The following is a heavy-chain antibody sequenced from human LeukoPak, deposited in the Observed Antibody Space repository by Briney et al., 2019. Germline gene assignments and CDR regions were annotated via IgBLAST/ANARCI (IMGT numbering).Heavy chain of an antibody. J-gene: IGHJ5*02. V-gene: IGHV4-34*01. CDR2: INHSGST. CDR1: GGSFSGYY. D-gene: IGHD5-12*01. CDR3: ARGDYSGSLDP. Sequence: SETLSLTRAVYGGSFSGYYWSWIRQPPGKGLEWIGEINHSGSTDYNPSLKSRVTISVDTSKNQFSLKLSSVTPADTAVYYCARGDYSGSLDPWGQGTLVTVSS.